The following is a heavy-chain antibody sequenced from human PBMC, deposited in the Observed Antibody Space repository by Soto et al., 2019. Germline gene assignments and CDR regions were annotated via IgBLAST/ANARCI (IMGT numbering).Heavy chain of an antibody. J-gene: IGHJ4*02. CDR3: ASSYGTGYRAFDY. D-gene: IGHD3-10*01. Sequence: QVRLVQSGAEVKKPGSSVRVSCKASGGTFTFYSINWVRQAPGLGLEWMGRINPILSMSNYAQRFQGRVTMTADKSTSTAYMELSSLRSEDTAMYYCASSYGTGYRAFDYWGQGALVTVAS. CDR1: GGTFTFYS. V-gene: IGHV1-69*02. CDR2: INPILSMS.